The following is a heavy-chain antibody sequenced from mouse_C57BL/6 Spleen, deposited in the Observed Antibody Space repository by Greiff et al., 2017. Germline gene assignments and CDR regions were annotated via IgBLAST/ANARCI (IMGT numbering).Heavy chain of an antibody. V-gene: IGHV1-76*01. J-gene: IGHJ4*01. CDR2: IYPGSGNT. CDR3: ARRGSSLYYAMDY. CDR1: GYTFTDYY. D-gene: IGHD1-1*01. Sequence: QVQLKESGAELVRPGASVKLSCKASGYTFTDYYINWVKQRPGQGLEWIARIYPGSGNTYYNEKFKGKATLTAEKSSSTAYMQLSSLTSEDSAVYFCARRGSSLYYAMDYWGQGTSVTVSS.